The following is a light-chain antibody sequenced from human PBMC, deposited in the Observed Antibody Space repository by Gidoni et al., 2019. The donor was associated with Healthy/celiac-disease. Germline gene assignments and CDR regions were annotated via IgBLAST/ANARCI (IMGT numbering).Light chain of an antibody. Sequence: ELGLTQSPATLSLSPGDRATLSCGASQSVSSYLAGYQQKPGQAPRLLIYDAYNMATGIPASFSGSGSGTDFTLPIRSLEPEDFAVYYFQLRSNWPPVLFGGGTKVEIK. J-gene: IGKJ4*01. V-gene: IGKV3-11*01. CDR3: QLRSNWPPVL. CDR2: DAY. CDR1: QSVSSY.